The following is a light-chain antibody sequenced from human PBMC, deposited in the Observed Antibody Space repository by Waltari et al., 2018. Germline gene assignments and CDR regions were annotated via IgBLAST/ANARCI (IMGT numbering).Light chain of an antibody. J-gene: IGLJ3*02. Sequence: QSVLTQPPSASGTPGQRVTISCSGSTPNIGRNLVNWYQQLPGKAPKLLIYRSDQRPSGVPDRFSGSKSGTSASLAISGLQSEDEADYYCAAWDDSLNGHWVFGGGTKVTVL. CDR3: AAWDDSLNGHWV. CDR1: TPNIGRNL. V-gene: IGLV1-44*01. CDR2: RSD.